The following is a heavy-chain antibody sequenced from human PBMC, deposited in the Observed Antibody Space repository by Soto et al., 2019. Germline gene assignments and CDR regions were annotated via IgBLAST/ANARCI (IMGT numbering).Heavy chain of an antibody. J-gene: IGHJ6*02. V-gene: IGHV3-33*01. D-gene: IGHD3-3*01. CDR2: IWYDGSNK. CDR1: GFTFSSYG. CDR3: ARGRYYDFWSGYFRPEGYYYYGMDV. Sequence: QVQLVESGGGVVQPGRSLRLSCAASGFTFSSYGMHWVRQAPGKGLEWVAVIWYDGSNKYYADSVKGRFTFSRDNSKNTLYLQMNSLSGEDTAVYYCARGRYYDFWSGYFRPEGYYYYGMDVGGQGSTVAVSS.